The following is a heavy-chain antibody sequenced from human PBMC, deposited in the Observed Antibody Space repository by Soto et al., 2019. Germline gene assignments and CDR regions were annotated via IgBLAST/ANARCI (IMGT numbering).Heavy chain of an antibody. V-gene: IGHV1-46*01. Sequence: ASVKVSCKASGYTFTYYYVHWVRQAPGQGLEWMGIINPNSGSTTYAQKFQGRVTMSRDTSTSTVYMELASLTPEDTAIYYCARVPYSYGSLYYLDFWGQGTLVTVSS. D-gene: IGHD5-18*01. J-gene: IGHJ4*02. CDR1: GYTFTYYY. CDR3: ARVPYSYGSLYYLDF. CDR2: INPNSGST.